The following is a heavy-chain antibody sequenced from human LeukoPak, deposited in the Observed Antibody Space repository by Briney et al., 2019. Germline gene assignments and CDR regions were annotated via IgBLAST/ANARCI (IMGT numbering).Heavy chain of an antibody. J-gene: IGHJ4*02. Sequence: SVKVSCKASGGTFRNYAISWVRQAPGQGLEWMGGIIPMFGTANYAQKFQGRVTITADKSTNTAYMELSSLRSEDTAVYYCAARPPYSGYEDGDYWGQGTLVTVSS. CDR3: AARPPYSGYEDGDY. CDR2: IIPMFGTA. V-gene: IGHV1-69*06. CDR1: GGTFRNYA. D-gene: IGHD5-12*01.